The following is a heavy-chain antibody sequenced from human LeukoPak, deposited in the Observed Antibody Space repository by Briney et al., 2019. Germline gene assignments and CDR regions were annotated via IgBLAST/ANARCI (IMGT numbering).Heavy chain of an antibody. Sequence: GGSLRLSCAASGFTFSSSAMSWVRQAPGKGLEWVSAISNNGGYTYYADSVQGRFTISRDNSKSTLCLQMNSLRAEDTAVYYCAKDRSNYAFEYFESWGQGTLVTVSS. V-gene: IGHV3-23*01. CDR3: AKDRSNYAFEYFES. D-gene: IGHD3-16*01. J-gene: IGHJ4*02. CDR1: GFTFSSSA. CDR2: ISNNGGYT.